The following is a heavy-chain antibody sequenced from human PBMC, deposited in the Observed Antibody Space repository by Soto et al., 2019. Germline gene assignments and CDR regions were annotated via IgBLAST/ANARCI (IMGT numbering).Heavy chain of an antibody. V-gene: IGHV1-69*19. CDR1: GGTFNTYA. D-gene: IGHD3-10*01. CDR3: AREVQVHTPAFVY. J-gene: IGHJ4*02. Sequence: QVQLVQSGAEMKKPGSSVKVSCQSSGGTFNTYAMNWVRQAAGQGPEWMGDISPMFGAANYAPKSQGRVTITADESTGTSYMQLSSLTSEDTALYFCAREVQVHTPAFVYWGQGTLVTVSS. CDR2: ISPMFGAA.